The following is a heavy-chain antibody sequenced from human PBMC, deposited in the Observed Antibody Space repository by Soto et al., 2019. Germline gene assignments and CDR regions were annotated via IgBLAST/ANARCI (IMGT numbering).Heavy chain of an antibody. CDR3: TTDSYFTLKLVRFDY. CDR1: GGSISSDY. CDR2: IYYSGST. Sequence: PSETLSLTCTVSGGSISSDYWSWIRQPPGKGLEWIGYIYYSGSTNYNPSLKSRVTISVDTSKNQFSLKLSSVTAADTAVYYCTTDSYFTLKLVRFDYWGLGTLVTVSS. J-gene: IGHJ4*01. V-gene: IGHV4-59*12. D-gene: IGHD3-22*01.